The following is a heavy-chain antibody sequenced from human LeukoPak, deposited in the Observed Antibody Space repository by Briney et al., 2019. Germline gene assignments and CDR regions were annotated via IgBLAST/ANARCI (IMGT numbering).Heavy chain of an antibody. J-gene: IGHJ4*02. CDR2: ISAHNGNT. CDR3: ARDGYFDH. CDR1: GYTFTSYY. V-gene: IGHV1-18*04. Sequence: ASVKVSCKASGYTFTSYYMHWVRQAPGQGLEWMGWISAHNGNTNYAQKLQGRVTMTTDTSTSTAYMELRSLASDDTAVYYCARDGYFDHWGQGTLVTVSS.